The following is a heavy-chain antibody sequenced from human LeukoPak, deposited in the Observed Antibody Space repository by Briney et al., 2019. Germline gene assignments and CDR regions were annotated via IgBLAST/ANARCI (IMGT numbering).Heavy chain of an antibody. V-gene: IGHV1-2*02. CDR1: GYAFSGSY. CDR3: AREGVTTVTEYYFDY. CDR2: INPTSGVT. J-gene: IGHJ4*02. D-gene: IGHD4-17*01. Sequence: ASVKVSCEASGYAFSGSYIHWVRQAPGQGPEWMGWINPTSGVTKYAQKFQGRVTMTRDTSIRTAYMDLSSLRSDDTAVYYCAREGVTTVTEYYFDYWGQGTLVTVSS.